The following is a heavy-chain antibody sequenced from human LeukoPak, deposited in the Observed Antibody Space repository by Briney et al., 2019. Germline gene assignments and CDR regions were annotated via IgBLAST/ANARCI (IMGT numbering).Heavy chain of an antibody. CDR1: GFTFSSYA. CDR3: ARDPYGDYVFDY. J-gene: IGHJ4*02. D-gene: IGHD4-17*01. V-gene: IGHV3-23*01. CDR2: ISVSGVST. Sequence: GGSLRLSCAASGFTFSSYAMSWVRQAPGKGLEWVSGISVSGVSTYYADSVKGRFTISRDNSKNTLYLQMNSLRAEDTALCYCARDPYGDYVFDYWGQGTLVTVSS.